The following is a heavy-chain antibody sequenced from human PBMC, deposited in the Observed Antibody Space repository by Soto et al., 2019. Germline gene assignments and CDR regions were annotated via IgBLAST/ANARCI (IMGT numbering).Heavy chain of an antibody. V-gene: IGHV3-23*01. CDR3: AKSRPIVGVVSLFDY. CDR2: ISCSGGST. Sequence: EVQLLESGGGLVQPGGSLRRSCAASGFTFSSYAMSCVRQAPGKGLEWVSAISCSGGSTYYADSVKGRLTISRNNSKNTLYLHMNSLRAEDTTVYYCAKSRPIVGVVSLFDYWGQGALFTFSS. J-gene: IGHJ4*02. D-gene: IGHD3-3*01. CDR1: GFTFSSYA.